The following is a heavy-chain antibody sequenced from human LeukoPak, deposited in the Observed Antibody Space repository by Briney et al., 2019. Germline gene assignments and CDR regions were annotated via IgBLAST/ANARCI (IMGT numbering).Heavy chain of an antibody. CDR1: GCTFSSYT. Sequence: PGGSLRLSCAASGCTFSSYTMHWVRQAPGKGLEHVSAIGSNGGSTYHANSVKGRFIITRDNSKNTLYLQMGSLRAEDMAVYYCVRTIAVAVAFDYWGQGTLVTVSS. CDR3: VRTIAVAVAFDY. V-gene: IGHV3-64*01. J-gene: IGHJ4*02. CDR2: IGSNGGST. D-gene: IGHD6-19*01.